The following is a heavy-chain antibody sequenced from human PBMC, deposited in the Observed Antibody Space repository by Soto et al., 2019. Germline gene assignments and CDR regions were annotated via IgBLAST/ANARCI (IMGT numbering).Heavy chain of an antibody. J-gene: IGHJ4*02. D-gene: IGHD6-13*01. CDR1: GFTFSSYA. Sequence: QVQLVEAGGGVVQPGRSLRLSCAASGFTFSSYALHWVRQAPGKGLEWVAVILYDGSNKYYADSVKGRFTISRDNSKNSMYLKMGSLRTEDMAVYYSARRLPGSYRSNWYEVDNWGQGTLVTVSS. V-gene: IGHV3-30-3*01. CDR3: ARRLPGSYRSNWYEVDN. CDR2: ILYDGSNK.